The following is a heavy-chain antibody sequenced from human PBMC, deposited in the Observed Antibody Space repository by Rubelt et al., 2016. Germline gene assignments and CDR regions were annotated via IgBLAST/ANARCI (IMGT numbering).Heavy chain of an antibody. J-gene: IGHJ5*02. D-gene: IGHD3-10*01. CDR2: INHSGST. CDR3: ARGGRYYGSGSYQRHNWFDP. Sequence: QVQLQQWGAGLLKPSETLSLTCAVYGGSFSGYYWSWIRQPPGTGLEWIGEINHSGSTNYNPSLKSRVTIAVDTSKNQVSLKLSSVTAADTAVYYCARGGRYYGSGSYQRHNWFDPWGQGTLVTVSS. V-gene: IGHV4-34*01. CDR1: GGSFSGYY.